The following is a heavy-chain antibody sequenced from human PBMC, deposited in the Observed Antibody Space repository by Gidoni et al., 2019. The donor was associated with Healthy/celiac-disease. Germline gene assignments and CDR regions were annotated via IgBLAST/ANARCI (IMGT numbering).Heavy chain of an antibody. V-gene: IGHV2-5*01. J-gene: IGHJ4*02. D-gene: IGHD4-17*01. CDR3: AHWGQGGDYVDFRGRIIDY. Sequence: QITLKESGPTLVKPTQTLTLTCTFSGFSLSTSGVGVGWIRQPPGKALEWLALIYWNDDKRYSPSLKSRLTITKDTSKNQVVLTMTNMDPVDTATYYCAHWGQGGDYVDFRGRIIDYWGQGTLVTVSS. CDR1: GFSLSTSGVG. CDR2: IYWNDDK.